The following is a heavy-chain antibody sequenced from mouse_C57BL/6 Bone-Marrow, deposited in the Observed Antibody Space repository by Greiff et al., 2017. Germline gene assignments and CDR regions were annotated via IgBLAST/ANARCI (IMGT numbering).Heavy chain of an antibody. D-gene: IGHD2-4*01. J-gene: IGHJ4*01. CDR1: GFNIKDDY. V-gene: IGHV14-4*01. CDR2: IDPENGDT. Sequence: EVKLQESGAELVRPGASVKLSCTASGFNIKDDYMHWVKQRPEQGLEWIGWIDPENGDTEYASKFQGKATITADTSSNTAYLQLSSLTSEDTAVYYWTTRAIYYEYDDGRPGYAMDYWGQGTSVTVSS. CDR3: TTRAIYYEYDDGRPGYAMDY.